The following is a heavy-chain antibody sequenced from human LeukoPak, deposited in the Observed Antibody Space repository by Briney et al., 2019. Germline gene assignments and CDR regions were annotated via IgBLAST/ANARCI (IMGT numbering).Heavy chain of an antibody. V-gene: IGHV4-4*07. CDR2: IYASGST. CDR3: AREYGSGSEFDP. Sequence: PSETLSLTCTVSGYSISSGYYWGWIRQPAGKGLEWIGRIYASGSTNYNPSLKSRVTMSVDTSKNQFSLKLSSVTAADTAVYYCAREYGSGSEFDPWGQGTLVTVSS. CDR1: GYSISSGYY. J-gene: IGHJ5*02. D-gene: IGHD3-10*01.